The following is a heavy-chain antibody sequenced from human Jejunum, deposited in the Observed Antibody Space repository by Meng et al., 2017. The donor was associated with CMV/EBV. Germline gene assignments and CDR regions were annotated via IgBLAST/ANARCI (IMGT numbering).Heavy chain of an antibody. Sequence: SGFSFNKNGMHWVRQAPGKGLEWVAFIRDDGSIKYYTESVKARFTISRDNSKTTLYLQMNNLRPEDTALYHCAKVTSGSWGYFDSWGQGTLVTVSS. J-gene: IGHJ4*02. CDR3: AKVTSGSWGYFDS. D-gene: IGHD3-16*01. CDR2: IRDDGSIK. CDR1: GFSFNKNG. V-gene: IGHV3-30*02.